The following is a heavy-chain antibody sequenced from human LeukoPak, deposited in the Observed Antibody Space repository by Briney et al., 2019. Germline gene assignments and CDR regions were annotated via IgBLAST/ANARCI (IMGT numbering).Heavy chain of an antibody. CDR1: GDSVSTNSAA. CDR2: TYYRSKWSY. V-gene: IGHV6-1*01. CDR3: ARGGIGYCRTTSCYFDS. D-gene: IGHD2-2*01. J-gene: IGHJ4*02. Sequence: SQTLSLTCAISGDSVSTNSAAWNWIRQSPSRGLEWLGRTYYRSKWSYDYAVSVKSRITINPDTSKNQFSLQLNSVTPEDTAVYYCARGGIGYCRTTSCYFDSWGQGTLVTVSS.